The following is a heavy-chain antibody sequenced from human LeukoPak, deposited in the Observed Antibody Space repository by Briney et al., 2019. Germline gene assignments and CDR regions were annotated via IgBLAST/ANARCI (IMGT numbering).Heavy chain of an antibody. V-gene: IGHV3-23*01. Sequence: PGGSLRLSCAASGFTFSSYGMSWVRQAPGKGLEWVSAISGSGGSTYYADSVKGRFTISRDNSKNTLYLQMNSLRAEDTAVYYCAKSIHYYDSSGPRFWGQGTLVTVSS. CDR3: AKSIHYYDSSGPRF. CDR2: ISGSGGST. D-gene: IGHD3-22*01. CDR1: GFTFSSYG. J-gene: IGHJ4*02.